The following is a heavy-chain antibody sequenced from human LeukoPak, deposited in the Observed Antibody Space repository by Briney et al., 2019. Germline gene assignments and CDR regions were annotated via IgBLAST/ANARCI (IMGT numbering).Heavy chain of an antibody. CDR1: GFTFSSYG. J-gene: IGHJ4*02. CDR3: ARDGRSGYDYLGGY. V-gene: IGHV3-33*08. CDR2: IWYDGSNK. Sequence: GGSLRLSCAASGFTFSSYGMHWVRQAPGKGLEWVAVIWYDGSNKYYADSVKGRFTISRDNSKNTLYLQMNSLRAEDTAVYYCARDGRSGYDYLGGYWGQGTLVTVSS. D-gene: IGHD5-12*01.